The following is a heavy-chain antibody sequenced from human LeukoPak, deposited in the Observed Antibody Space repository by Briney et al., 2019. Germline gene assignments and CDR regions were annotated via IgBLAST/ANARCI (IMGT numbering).Heavy chain of an antibody. D-gene: IGHD6-13*01. CDR1: GGSISSYY. V-gene: IGHV4-59*01. CDR2: IYYSGST. J-gene: IGHJ5*02. CDR3: AKSIAAADNWFDP. Sequence: PSETLSLTCTVSGGSISSYYWSWIRQPPGKGLEWIGYIYYSGSTNYNPSLKSRVTISVDTSKNQFSLKLSSVTAADTAVYYCAKSIAAADNWFDPWGQGTLVTVSS.